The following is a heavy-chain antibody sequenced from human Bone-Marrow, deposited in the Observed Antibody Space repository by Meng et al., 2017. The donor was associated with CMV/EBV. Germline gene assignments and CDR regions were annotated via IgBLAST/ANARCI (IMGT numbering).Heavy chain of an antibody. J-gene: IGHJ3*02. Sequence: GESLKISCKGSGYSFTTYWIGWVRQMPGKGLEWMGIIYPGDSDTRYSPSFQGQVTISADKSISTAYLQRSSLKDSDTALYYCARRGGGYYDNSVFDIWGQGTMVTVSS. CDR2: IYPGDSDT. V-gene: IGHV5-51*01. CDR1: GYSFTTYW. D-gene: IGHD3-22*01. CDR3: ARRGGGYYDNSVFDI.